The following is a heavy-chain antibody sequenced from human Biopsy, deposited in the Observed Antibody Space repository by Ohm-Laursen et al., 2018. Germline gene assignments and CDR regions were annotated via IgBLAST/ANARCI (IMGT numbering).Heavy chain of an antibody. CDR1: GFTFSSYA. CDR3: TKADDFWSPEGYYYYFSGMDV. Sequence: GSLRLSCAASGFTFSSYAMSWVRQAPGEGLEWVSAIRSTGGSTYYANSVKGRFTISRDNSKNILFLQVNNLRAEDTAIYYCTKADDFWSPEGYYYYFSGMDVWGQGTTVTVSS. J-gene: IGHJ6*02. V-gene: IGHV3-23*01. CDR2: IRSTGGST. D-gene: IGHD3-3*01.